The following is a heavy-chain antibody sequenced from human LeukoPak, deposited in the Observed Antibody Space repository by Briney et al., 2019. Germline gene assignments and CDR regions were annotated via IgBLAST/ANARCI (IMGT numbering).Heavy chain of an antibody. J-gene: IGHJ6*02. CDR2: IYYSGST. V-gene: IGHV4-31*03. CDR3: ARAIPSYHYGMDA. CDR1: GGSISSGNYY. Sequence: SETLSLTCTVSGGSISSGNYYWSWIRQHPGKGLEWIGYIYYSGSTYYNPSLRSRVIISVDTSKNQFSLKLSSVTAADTAVYYCARAIPSYHYGMDAWGQGTTVAVSS.